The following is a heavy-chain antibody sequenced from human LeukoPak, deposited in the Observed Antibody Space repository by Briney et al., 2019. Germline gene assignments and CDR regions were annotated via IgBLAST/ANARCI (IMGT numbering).Heavy chain of an antibody. CDR3: ARVQLSAEGGELDP. J-gene: IGHJ5*02. D-gene: IGHD1-1*01. V-gene: IGHV3-30*02. CDR2: LRAGGPYGTEK. Sequence: GGSLRLSCATSGFNFNTFIMHWVRQASGKGLEWLTFLRAGGPYGTEKCYADSVKGRFTISRDNSKNTLYLEMKSLRADDTAVYYCARVQLSAEGGELDPWGQGTLVIVSS. CDR1: GFNFNTFI.